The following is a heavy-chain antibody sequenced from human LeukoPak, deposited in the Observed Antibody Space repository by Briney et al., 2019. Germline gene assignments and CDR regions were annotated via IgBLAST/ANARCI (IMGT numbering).Heavy chain of an antibody. CDR3: AKSLWFGGLY. Sequence: GGSLRLSCAASGFTFSSYGMSWVRQAPGPGLEGVSAISGSGGRTYYADSVKGRFTISRDNSKNTLYLQMNSLRSPATAVYYCAKSLWFGGLYWGRGTLVTVSS. D-gene: IGHD3-10*01. CDR2: ISGSGGRT. V-gene: IGHV3-23*01. J-gene: IGHJ4*02. CDR1: GFTFSSYG.